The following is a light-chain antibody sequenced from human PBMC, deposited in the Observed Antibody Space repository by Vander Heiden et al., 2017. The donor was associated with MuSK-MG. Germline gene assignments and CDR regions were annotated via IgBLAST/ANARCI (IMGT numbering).Light chain of an antibody. CDR3: QQNNNWPLYT. J-gene: IGKJ2*01. V-gene: IGKV3-15*01. CDR1: QSVSSN. Sequence: EIVMTPSPATLSVSPGERATLSCRASQSVSSNLAWYQQKPGQAPRLLIYGASTRATGIPARFSGSGYGTEFTLTISSRQSEDFAVYYCQQNNNWPLYTFGQGTKMEIK. CDR2: GAS.